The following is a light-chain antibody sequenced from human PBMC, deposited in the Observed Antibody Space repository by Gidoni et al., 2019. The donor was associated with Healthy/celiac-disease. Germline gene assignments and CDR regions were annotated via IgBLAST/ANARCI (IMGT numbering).Light chain of an antibody. J-gene: IGLJ2*01. CDR3: QVWDSSSDHVV. CDR2: DDS. Sequence: YVLTQPPSATVAPGPTARITRGGNNIGSKSVHWYQQKPGQAPVLVVYDDSDRPSGIPERFSGSNSGNTATLTISRVEAGDEADYYCQVWDSSSDHVVFGRGTKLTVL. CDR1: NIGSKS. V-gene: IGLV3-21*02.